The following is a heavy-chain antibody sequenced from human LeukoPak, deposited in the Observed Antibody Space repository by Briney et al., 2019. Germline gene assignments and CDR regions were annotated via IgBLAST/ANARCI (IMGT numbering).Heavy chain of an antibody. Sequence: SETLSLTCTVSGGSISSSSYYWGWIRQPPGKGLEWIGSIYYSGSTNYNPSLKSRVTISVDTSKNQFSLKLSSVTAADTAVYYCARDHGGVRIAARRGHNWFDPWGQGTLVTVSS. V-gene: IGHV4-39*07. CDR2: IYYSGST. CDR3: ARDHGGVRIAARRGHNWFDP. CDR1: GGSISSSSYY. D-gene: IGHD6-6*01. J-gene: IGHJ5*02.